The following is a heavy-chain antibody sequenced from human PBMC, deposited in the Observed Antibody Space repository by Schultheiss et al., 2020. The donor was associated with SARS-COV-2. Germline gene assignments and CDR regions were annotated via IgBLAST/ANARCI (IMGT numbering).Heavy chain of an antibody. D-gene: IGHD4-17*01. CDR1: GFTFSSYA. V-gene: IGHV3-64*04. CDR2: ISSNGGST. Sequence: GGSLRLSCAASGFTFSSYAMHWVRQAPGKGLEYVSAISSNGGSTYYADSVKGRFTISRDNSKNTLYLQMNSLRAEDTAVYYCARGYGDYFDYWGQGTLVTVSS. J-gene: IGHJ4*02. CDR3: ARGYGDYFDY.